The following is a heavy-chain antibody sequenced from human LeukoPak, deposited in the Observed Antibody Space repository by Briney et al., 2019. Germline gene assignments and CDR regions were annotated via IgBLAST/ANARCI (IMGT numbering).Heavy chain of an antibody. CDR2: INPNSGGT. Sequence: ASVKVSCKASGYTYTGYYMHWLRQAPGQGLEWMGRINPNSGGTNYAQKFQGRVTMTRDTSISTAYMELSRLSPDDTAVSYCARDPDKLCYGNSGSNNAHWGQGTLVTVSS. CDR1: GYTYTGYY. V-gene: IGHV1-2*06. J-gene: IGHJ4*02. D-gene: IGHD3-22*01. CDR3: ARDPDKLCYGNSGSNNAH.